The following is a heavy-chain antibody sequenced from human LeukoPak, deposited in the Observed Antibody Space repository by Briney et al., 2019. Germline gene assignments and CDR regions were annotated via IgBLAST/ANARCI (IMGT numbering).Heavy chain of an antibody. CDR3: AKRGVVIRVILVGFHKEAYYFES. V-gene: IGHV3-23*01. CDR2: ISDSGGST. J-gene: IGHJ4*02. CDR1: GITLSNYG. Sequence: GGSLRLSCAVSGITLSNYGMSWVRQAPGKGLEWVAGISDSGGSTDYADSVKGRFTISRDNPKNTLYLQMNSLRAEDTAVYFCAKRGVVIRVILVGFHKEAYYFESWGQGALVTVSS. D-gene: IGHD3/OR15-3a*01.